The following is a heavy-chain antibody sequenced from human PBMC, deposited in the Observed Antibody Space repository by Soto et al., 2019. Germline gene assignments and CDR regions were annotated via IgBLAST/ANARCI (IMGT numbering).Heavy chain of an antibody. CDR1: GFTFSSYG. V-gene: IGHV3-30*18. CDR2: ISYDGSNK. J-gene: IGHJ6*03. D-gene: IGHD5-12*01. CDR3: AKDRGEWLRLQGAYYYYYYMDV. Sequence: GGSLRLSCAASGFTFSSYGMHWVRQAPGKGLEWVAVISYDGSNKYYADSVKGRFTISRDNSKNTLYLQMNSLRAEDTAVYYCAKDRGEWLRLQGAYYYYYYMDVWGKGTTVTVSS.